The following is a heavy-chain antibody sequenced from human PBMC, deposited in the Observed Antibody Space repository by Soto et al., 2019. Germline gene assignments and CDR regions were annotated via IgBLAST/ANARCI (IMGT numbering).Heavy chain of an antibody. D-gene: IGHD3-22*01. CDR3: AKEGDSSGYYYSKDY. J-gene: IGHJ4*02. CDR2: ISGGGDST. Sequence: PGGSLRLSCAASGFTFSSYAMSWVRQAPGKGLEWVSGISGGGDSTYYANSVKGRFTISRGNSKNTLYLQMNSLRAEDTAVYYCAKEGDSSGYYYSKDYWGQGTLVTVSS. CDR1: GFTFSSYA. V-gene: IGHV3-23*01.